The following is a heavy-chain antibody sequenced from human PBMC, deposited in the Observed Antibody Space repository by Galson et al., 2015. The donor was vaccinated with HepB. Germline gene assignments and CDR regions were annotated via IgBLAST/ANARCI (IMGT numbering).Heavy chain of an antibody. CDR2: ISGDGGTT. D-gene: IGHD3-22*01. CDR3: AKLPRSFDSFGLGYFDH. Sequence: SLRLSCAASGLSFSRYVITWVRQAPGKGLEWVSGISGDGGTTYYADSVKGRFTISRDNSKNTLYLQMNSLRAEDTAVYYCAKLPRSFDSFGLGYFDHWGQGTLVTVSS. V-gene: IGHV3-23*01. J-gene: IGHJ4*02. CDR1: GLSFSRYV.